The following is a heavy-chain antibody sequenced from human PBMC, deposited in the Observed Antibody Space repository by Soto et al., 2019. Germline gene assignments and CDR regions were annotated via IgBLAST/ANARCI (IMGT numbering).Heavy chain of an antibody. CDR1: SGSISSSNW. CDR2: IYHSGST. J-gene: IGHJ5*02. Sequence: QVQLQESGPGLVKPSGTLSLTCDVSSGSISSSNWWSWVRQPPGKGLEWIGEIYHSGSTTYNPSLKSRVTIAVDKSKIQFSLKLSSVSAAATAVYYWARSNYCRVGSCIHNWFHPGGQGTLVTVSS. V-gene: IGHV4-4*02. D-gene: IGHD2-15*01. CDR3: ARSNYCRVGSCIHNWFHP.